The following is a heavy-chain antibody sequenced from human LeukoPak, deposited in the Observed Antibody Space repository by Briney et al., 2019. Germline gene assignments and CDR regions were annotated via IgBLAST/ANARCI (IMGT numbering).Heavy chain of an antibody. CDR2: IYYSGST. V-gene: IGHV4-59*01. Sequence: PSETLSLTCTVSGGSISSYYWSWIRQPPGKGLEWIGNIYYSGSTNYNPSLKSRVTISVDTSKNQFSLKLSSVTAADTAVYYCARSGDSSSWYDYWGQGTLVTVSS. J-gene: IGHJ4*02. CDR1: GGSISSYY. CDR3: ARSGDSSSWYDY. D-gene: IGHD6-13*01.